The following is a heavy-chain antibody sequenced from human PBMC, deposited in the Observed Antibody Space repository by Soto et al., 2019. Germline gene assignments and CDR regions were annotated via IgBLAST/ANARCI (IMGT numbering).Heavy chain of an antibody. D-gene: IGHD1-26*01. CDR1: GGSFSGYY. V-gene: IGHV4-59*08. CDR3: ARLGGSYAVPHFDY. J-gene: IGHJ4*02. Sequence: SETLSLTCAVDGGSFSGYYWTWIRQHQGKELEWMGYIYYSGTTTNYNPSLKSRVTLSVDTSKNQFSLKLSSVTAADTAVYYCARLGGSYAVPHFDYWGQGTLVTVSS. CDR2: IYYSGTT.